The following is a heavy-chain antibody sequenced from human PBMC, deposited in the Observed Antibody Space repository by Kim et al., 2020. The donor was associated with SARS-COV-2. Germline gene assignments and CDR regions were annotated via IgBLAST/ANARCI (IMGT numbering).Heavy chain of an antibody. CDR3: ARVTNSGGFNY. D-gene: IGHD2-15*01. CDR2: ST. Sequence: STYYADAGNGRCTISRDNSKNTLYLQMNSLRAEDTAVYYCARVTNSGGFNYGGQGTLVTVSS. V-gene: IGHV3-66*01. J-gene: IGHJ4*02.